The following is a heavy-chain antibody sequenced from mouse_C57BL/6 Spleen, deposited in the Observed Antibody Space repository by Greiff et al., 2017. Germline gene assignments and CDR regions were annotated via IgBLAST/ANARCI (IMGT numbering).Heavy chain of an antibody. CDR1: GYLFTDYN. J-gene: IGHJ4*01. CDR2: INLNFGTT. D-gene: IGHD1-1*01. CDR3: ARYYGSSHARGY. V-gene: IGHV1-39*01. Sequence: EVQLQQSGPELVKPGASVKISCKASGYLFTDYNMIWVKQSNGMSLEWIGVINLNFGTTSSNQKFKGKVTLTVDQSSSTSYMQLNSLKSESSAVYYCARYYGSSHARGYWSQGTSVTVSS.